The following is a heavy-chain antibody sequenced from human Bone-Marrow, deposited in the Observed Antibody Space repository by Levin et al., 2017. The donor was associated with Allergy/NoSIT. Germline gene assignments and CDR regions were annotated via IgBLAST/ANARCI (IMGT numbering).Heavy chain of an antibody. CDR3: ARASMYSTGDRAVDI. Sequence: ESGPTLVKPTQTLTLTCTFSGFPLNTSGMCVSWIRQPPGKALEWLALIDWDDDKYYSTSLKSRLTISKDSSKTQVVLTMTNMDPVDAATYYCARASMYSTGDRAVDIWGQGTVVTVSS. D-gene: IGHD6-19*01. J-gene: IGHJ3*02. CDR2: IDWDDDK. CDR1: GFPLNTSGMC. V-gene: IGHV2-70*01.